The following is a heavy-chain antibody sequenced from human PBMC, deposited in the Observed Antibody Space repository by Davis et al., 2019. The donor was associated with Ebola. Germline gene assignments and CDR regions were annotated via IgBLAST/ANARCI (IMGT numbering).Heavy chain of an antibody. V-gene: IGHV4-59*08. CDR1: GGSFRPYY. J-gene: IGHJ5*02. Sequence: MPSETLSLTCTVSGGSFRPYYWSWIRQPPGKGLEWIGYIYYSGSTNYSPSLKSRVTISLDTSKNQFSLRLSSVTAADTAVYYCARHAEAWGQGLLVTVSA. CDR2: IYYSGST. CDR3: ARHAEA.